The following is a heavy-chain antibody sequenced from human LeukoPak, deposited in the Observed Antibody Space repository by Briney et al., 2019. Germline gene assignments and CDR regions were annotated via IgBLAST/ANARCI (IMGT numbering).Heavy chain of an antibody. CDR1: GYSFTSYW. Sequence: GESLKISCKGSGYSFTSYWIGWVRQMPGKGLEWMGTIYPGDSDTRYSPSFQGQVTISADKSISTAYLQWSSLKASDTAMYYCAKLPSIVITFGGVPDYWGQGTLVTASS. CDR3: AKLPSIVITFGGVPDY. J-gene: IGHJ4*02. CDR2: IYPGDSDT. D-gene: IGHD3-16*01. V-gene: IGHV5-51*01.